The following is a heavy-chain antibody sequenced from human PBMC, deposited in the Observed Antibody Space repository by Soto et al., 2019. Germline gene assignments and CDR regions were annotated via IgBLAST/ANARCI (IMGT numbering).Heavy chain of an antibody. J-gene: IGHJ6*02. Sequence: ASVKVSCKASGYTFTSYDINWVRQATGQGLEWMGWMNPNSGNTGYAQKFQGRVTMTRNTSISTAYMELSSLRSEDTAVYYCARGGLSLLWFGELLSPPQGHEYYYGMDVWGQGTTVTVSS. D-gene: IGHD3-10*01. V-gene: IGHV1-8*01. CDR3: ARGGLSLLWFGELLSPPQGHEYYYGMDV. CDR2: MNPNSGNT. CDR1: GYTFTSYD.